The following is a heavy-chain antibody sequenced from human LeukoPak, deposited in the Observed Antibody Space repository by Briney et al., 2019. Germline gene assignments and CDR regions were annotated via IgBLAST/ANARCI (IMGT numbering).Heavy chain of an antibody. CDR2: INHSGST. CDR1: GGSFSGCY. Sequence: SETLSLTCAVYGGSFSGCYWSWIRQPPGKGLEWIGEINHSGSTNYNPSLKSRVTISVDTSKNQFSLKLSSVTAADTAVYYCARGKDYYDSSGYYPIDYWGQGTLVTVSS. V-gene: IGHV4-34*01. D-gene: IGHD3-22*01. CDR3: ARGKDYYDSSGYYPIDY. J-gene: IGHJ4*02.